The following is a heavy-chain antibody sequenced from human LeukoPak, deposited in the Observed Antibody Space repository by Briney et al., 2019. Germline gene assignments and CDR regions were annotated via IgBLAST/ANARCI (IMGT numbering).Heavy chain of an antibody. CDR2: IYPGDSDT. D-gene: IGHD3-9*01. CDR3: ARHIGIDWLEALYFDY. Sequence: GESLKISCKGSGYSFTSYWIGWVRQMPGKGLEWMGIIYPGDSDTRYSPSFQGQVTISADKSISTAYLQWSTLKASDTAMYYCARHIGIDWLEALYFDYWGQGTLVTVSS. V-gene: IGHV5-51*01. J-gene: IGHJ4*02. CDR1: GYSFTSYW.